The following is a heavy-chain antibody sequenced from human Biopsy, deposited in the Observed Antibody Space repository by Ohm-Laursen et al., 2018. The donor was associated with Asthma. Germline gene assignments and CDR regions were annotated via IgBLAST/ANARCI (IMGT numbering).Heavy chain of an antibody. D-gene: IGHD2-21*02. J-gene: IGHJ4*02. CDR3: AGGWNCGGDCYSLDS. CDR1: GDSIDSGDYS. CDR2: IYRNGDT. Sequence: SETLSLTCAVSGDSIDSGDYSWTWIRQSPGVGLEWIGYIYRNGDTYYNPTLKNRVTISIDRSKNQFSLRLRYVTAADTAVYYCAGGWNCGGDCYSLDSWGQGTLVTVSS. V-gene: IGHV4-30-2*06.